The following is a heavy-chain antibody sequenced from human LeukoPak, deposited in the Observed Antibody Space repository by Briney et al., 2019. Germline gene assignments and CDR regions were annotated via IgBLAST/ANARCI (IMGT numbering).Heavy chain of an antibody. CDR3: AKDSRGYSTGDFDY. J-gene: IGHJ4*02. D-gene: IGHD5-18*01. V-gene: IGHV3-9*01. CDR2: ISWNSGSI. CDR1: GFTFDDYA. Sequence: PGGSLRLSRAASGFTFDDYAMHWVRQAPGKGLEWVSGISWNSGSIGYANSVKGRFTISRDNAKNSLYLQMNSLRAEDTALYYCAKDSRGYSTGDFDYWGQGTLVTVSS.